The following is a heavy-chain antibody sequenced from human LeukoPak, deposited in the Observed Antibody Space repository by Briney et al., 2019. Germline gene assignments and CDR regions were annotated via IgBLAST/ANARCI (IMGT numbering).Heavy chain of an antibody. Sequence: GGSLRLSCSASGFTFNRFYLHWVRQAPGKGLEFVSHISSNGATTYYADSVKGRFTISRDNSKNTLYLQMSSLRADDTAVYYCVKDRSIAAPGNDFFDSWGQGALVTVSS. CDR3: VKDRSIAAPGNDFFDS. CDR1: GFTFNRFY. D-gene: IGHD6-13*01. V-gene: IGHV3-64D*06. CDR2: ISSNGATT. J-gene: IGHJ4*02.